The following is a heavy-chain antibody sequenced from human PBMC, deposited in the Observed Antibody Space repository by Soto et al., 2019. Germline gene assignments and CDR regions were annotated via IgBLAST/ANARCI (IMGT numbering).Heavy chain of an antibody. J-gene: IGHJ6*03. CDR3: ARARGSWPGWRYYYMDV. CDR2: VGGNSVST. CDR1: GFTFSSSA. Sequence: EVRLLESGGDLIQPGGSLRLSCAASGFTFSSSAMSWVRQAPDKGLEWVSAVGGNSVSTFYADSVKGRFTISKDSSKNTQSLQMKSVRVEAKAVDDCARARGSWPGWRYYYMDVWGKGTTVTVS. D-gene: IGHD6-13*01. V-gene: IGHV3-23*01.